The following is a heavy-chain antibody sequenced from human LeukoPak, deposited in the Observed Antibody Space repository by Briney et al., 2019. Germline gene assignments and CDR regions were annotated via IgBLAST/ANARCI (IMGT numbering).Heavy chain of an antibody. CDR2: ISSSSSTI. CDR3: AREHSSSSGSVSDF. Sequence: GGSLRLSCTASGFTFSGYNMNWVRQAPGKGLEWVSYISSSSSTIYYADSVKGRFTISRDNAKNSLYVQMNSLRDEDTAVYYCAREHSSSSGSVSDFWGQGTLVTVSS. CDR1: GFTFSGYN. D-gene: IGHD6-6*01. J-gene: IGHJ4*02. V-gene: IGHV3-48*02.